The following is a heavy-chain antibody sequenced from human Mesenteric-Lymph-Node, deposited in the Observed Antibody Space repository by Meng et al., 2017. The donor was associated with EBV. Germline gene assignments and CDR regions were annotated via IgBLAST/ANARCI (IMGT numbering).Heavy chain of an antibody. D-gene: IGHD6-6*01. CDR1: GGSFSGYH. J-gene: IGHJ5*02. V-gene: IGHV4-34*01. CDR2: INHSGDA. Sequence: LQHVGGGLLNPLGDPFASWEVYGGSFSGYHWSWVRQAPGKGLEGIGEINHSGDASYNPSLKSRVIISVDTAKNQFSLKLNSLTAADTAVYYCAKGRIVARSPWLDPWGQGILVTVSS. CDR3: AKGRIVARSPWLDP.